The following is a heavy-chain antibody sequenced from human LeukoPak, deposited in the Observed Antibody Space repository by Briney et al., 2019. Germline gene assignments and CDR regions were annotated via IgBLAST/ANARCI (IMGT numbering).Heavy chain of an antibody. Sequence: ASVKVSCKASGGTFSSYAISWVRQAPGQGLEWMGEIIPIFGTANYAHKFQGTVTITADESTSTAYMELNSLRSEDTAVYYCATHSGWPLGGDYWGQGTLVTVSS. V-gene: IGHV1-69*13. J-gene: IGHJ4*02. CDR1: GGTFSSYA. CDR2: IIPIFGTA. D-gene: IGHD6-19*01. CDR3: ATHSGWPLGGDY.